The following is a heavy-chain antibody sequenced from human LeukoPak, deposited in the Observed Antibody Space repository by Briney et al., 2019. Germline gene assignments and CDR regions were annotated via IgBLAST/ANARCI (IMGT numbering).Heavy chain of an antibody. CDR2: IYHSGST. CDR3: ARLKRGYYDSSGYLSNWYFDL. V-gene: IGHV4-38-2*01. D-gene: IGHD3-22*01. J-gene: IGHJ2*01. Sequence: SETLSLTCAVYGGSFSGDYWGSVRQPPGKGLEWIGSIYHSGSTYYNPSLKSRVTISVDSSKNQFSLKLSSVTAADTAVYYCARLKRGYYDSSGYLSNWYFDLWGRGTLVTVSS. CDR1: GGSFSGDY.